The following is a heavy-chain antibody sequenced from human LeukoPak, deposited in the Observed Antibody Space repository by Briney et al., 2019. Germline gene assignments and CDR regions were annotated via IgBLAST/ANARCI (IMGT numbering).Heavy chain of an antibody. CDR1: GGSISSSSYY. Sequence: SETLSLTCTVSGGSISSSSYYWGWVRQPPGKGLEWIGSIYYSGSTYYNPSLKSRVTISVDTSKNQFSLKLSSVTAADTAVYYCARRHDYGGNTFDYWGQGTLVTVSS. J-gene: IGHJ4*02. V-gene: IGHV4-39*01. CDR2: IYYSGST. D-gene: IGHD4-23*01. CDR3: ARRHDYGGNTFDY.